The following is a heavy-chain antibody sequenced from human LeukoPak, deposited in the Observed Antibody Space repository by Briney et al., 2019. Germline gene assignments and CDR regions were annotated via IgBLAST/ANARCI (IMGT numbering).Heavy chain of an antibody. CDR1: GGSISSSSYY. CDR3: ARTDYYDSSGYYYGPLFDY. J-gene: IGHJ4*02. V-gene: IGHV4-39*01. CDR2: IYYSGST. D-gene: IGHD3-22*01. Sequence: ASETLSLTCTVSGGSISSSSYYWGWIRQPPGKGLEWIGSIYYSGSTYYNPSLKSRVTISVDTSKNQFSLKLSSVTAADTAVYYCARTDYYDSSGYYYGPLFDYWGQGTLVTVSS.